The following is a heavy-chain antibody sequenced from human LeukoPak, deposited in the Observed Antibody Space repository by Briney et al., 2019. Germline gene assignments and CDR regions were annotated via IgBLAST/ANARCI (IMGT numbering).Heavy chain of an antibody. V-gene: IGHV1-2*02. J-gene: IGHJ4*01. CDR2: INPNSGST. CDR1: GYTFTSYY. D-gene: IGHD1-1*01. Sequence: GASVKVSCKASGYTFTSYYMHWVRQAPGQGLEWMGIINPNSGSTNYAQKFQGRVTMTRDTSISTAYMELSRLRSEDTAVYYSATVGTTGATEPFDYWGQGTLVTVSS. CDR3: ATVGTTGATEPFDY.